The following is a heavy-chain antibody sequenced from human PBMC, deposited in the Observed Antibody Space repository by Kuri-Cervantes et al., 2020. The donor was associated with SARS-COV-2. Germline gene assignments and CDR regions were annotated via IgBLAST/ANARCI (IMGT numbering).Heavy chain of an antibody. V-gene: IGHV3-30*04. Sequence: GESLKISCAASGFIFSDYAIDWVRQAPGKGLEWVTIISFDGRNSKYADSVKGRFTISRDNAKNVVYLQMDRLRVEDTAVYYCVRDPWGADISGRKRPFDYWGQGIQVTVSS. CDR3: VRDPWGADISGRKRPFDY. CDR2: ISFDGRNS. CDR1: GFIFSDYA. D-gene: IGHD3-22*01. J-gene: IGHJ4*02.